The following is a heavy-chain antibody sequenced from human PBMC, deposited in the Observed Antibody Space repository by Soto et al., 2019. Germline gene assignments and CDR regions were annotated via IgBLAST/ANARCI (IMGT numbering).Heavy chain of an antibody. V-gene: IGHV4-30-4*01. D-gene: IGHD3-22*01. CDR1: GASISSGDYY. J-gene: IGHJ4*02. CDR2: IYYSGRT. Sequence: QVQLQESGPGLVKPSQTLSLTCTVSGASISSGDYYWTWIRQPPGKGLEWIGSIYYSGRTYYNPSLKSPVTISVDTSNNQFSLNLSSVTAADTAVYYCAKASYDSSTYYLGYWGQGTLVTVS. CDR3: AKASYDSSTYYLGY.